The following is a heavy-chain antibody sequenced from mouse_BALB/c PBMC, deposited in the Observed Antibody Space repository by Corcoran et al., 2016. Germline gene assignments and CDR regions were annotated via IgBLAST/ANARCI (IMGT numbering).Heavy chain of an antibody. CDR3: ARENYGNYDAMDY. V-gene: IGHV9-3-1*01. CDR2: INTYTGEP. Sequence: QIQLVQSGPELKKPGETVKISCKASGYTFTNYGMNWVKQAPGKGLKWMGWINTYTGEPTYADDFKGRFAFSLETSASTAYLQINNLKNEDTATYFCARENYGNYDAMDYWGQGTSDTVSS. D-gene: IGHD2-1*01. J-gene: IGHJ4*01. CDR1: GYTFTNYG.